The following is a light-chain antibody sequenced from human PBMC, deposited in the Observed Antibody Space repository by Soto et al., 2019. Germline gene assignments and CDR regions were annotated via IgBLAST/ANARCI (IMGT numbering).Light chain of an antibody. CDR2: AAS. J-gene: IGKJ1*01. V-gene: IGKV1-27*01. CDR1: QGVSKY. CDR3: QKYNSALGT. Sequence: DIQMTQSPSSLSASVGDRVTITCLASQGVSKYLAWYQQKPGKVPKLLIYAASTLQSGVPSRFSGSGSGTDFTLTISSLQHEDVATYYCQKYNSALGTFGQGTKVDIK.